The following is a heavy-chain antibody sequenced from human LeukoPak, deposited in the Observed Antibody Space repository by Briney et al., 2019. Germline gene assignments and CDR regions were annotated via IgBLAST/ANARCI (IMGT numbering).Heavy chain of an antibody. CDR1: GFDVSSHH. CDR2: TYTRGNS. Sequence: GGSLRLSCAASGFDVSSHHMVWVRQAPGKGLEWVSVTYTRGNSYYTDSVKGRFIISRDTSKNTMDLQMNSLRPGDSALYFCARGGRGSAAVVAPRSFDIWGQGTMVAVSS. D-gene: IGHD3-22*01. V-gene: IGHV3-53*01. J-gene: IGHJ3*02. CDR3: ARGGRGSAAVVAPRSFDI.